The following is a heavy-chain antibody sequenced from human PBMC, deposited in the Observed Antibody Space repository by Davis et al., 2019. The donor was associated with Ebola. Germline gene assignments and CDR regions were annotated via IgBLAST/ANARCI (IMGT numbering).Heavy chain of an antibody. CDR2: FDPEDGET. CDR1: GSTGIELS. Sequence: ASVKVSCKVSGSTGIELSMHWVRQAPGKGLEWMGGFDPEDGETIYSQKFQGRVTMTEDTSTDTVYMELSSLRSEDTAVYFCTTSKDDSGAYYGAYFDYWGQGTLVTVSS. D-gene: IGHD3-22*01. V-gene: IGHV1-24*01. CDR3: TTSKDDSGAYYGAYFDY. J-gene: IGHJ4*02.